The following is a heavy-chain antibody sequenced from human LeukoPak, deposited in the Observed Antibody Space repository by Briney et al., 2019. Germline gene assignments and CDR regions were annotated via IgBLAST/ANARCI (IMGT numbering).Heavy chain of an antibody. Sequence: SETLSLTCTVSGGSISSYYWSWIRQPPGKGLEWIGYIYYSGSTNYNPSLKSRVTMSVDTSKNQFSLKLSSVTAADTAVYYCARVYFDWLLGTPYYFDYWGQGTLVTVSS. J-gene: IGHJ4*02. CDR1: GGSISSYY. CDR2: IYYSGST. CDR3: ARVYFDWLLGTPYYFDY. D-gene: IGHD3-9*01. V-gene: IGHV4-59*01.